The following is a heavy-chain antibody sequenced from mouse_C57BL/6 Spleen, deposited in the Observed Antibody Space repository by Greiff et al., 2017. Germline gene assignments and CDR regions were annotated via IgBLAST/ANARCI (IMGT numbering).Heavy chain of an antibody. V-gene: IGHV5-17*01. CDR1: GFTFSDYG. CDR3: AWSYGKYFDC. J-gene: IGHJ2*01. Sequence: EVQLQESGGGLVKPGGSLKLSCAASGFTFSDYGMHWVRQAPEKGLEWVAYISSGSSTIYYADTVKGRFTISRDNAKNTLFLQMTSLRSEDTAMYYCAWSYGKYFDCWGQGTTLTVSS. D-gene: IGHD1-1*01. CDR2: ISSGSSTI.